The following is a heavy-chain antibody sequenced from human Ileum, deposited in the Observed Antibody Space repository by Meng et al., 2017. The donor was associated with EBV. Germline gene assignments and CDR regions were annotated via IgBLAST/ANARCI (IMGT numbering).Heavy chain of an antibody. CDR3: AKVSLTGTFYDH. CDR1: GGSVISNNW. D-gene: IGHD3-9*01. V-gene: IGHV4-4*02. Sequence: QGPLKESAPRLVKPSGTLSLTGAVSGGSVISNNWWSWVRQPPGKGLEWIGEIFHIGSTNNSPSLKSRVTISVDNSKNQFSLSLTSVTAADTAIYYCAKVSLTGTFYDHWGQGILVTVSS. CDR2: IFHIGST. J-gene: IGHJ4*02.